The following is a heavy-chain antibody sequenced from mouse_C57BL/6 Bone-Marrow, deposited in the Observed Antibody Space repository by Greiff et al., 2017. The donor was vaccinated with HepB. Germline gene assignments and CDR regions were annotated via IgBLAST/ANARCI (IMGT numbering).Heavy chain of an antibody. CDR1: GYAFSSYW. CDR3: ASLGDYYSTYHPPPWFAY. J-gene: IGHJ3*01. V-gene: IGHV1-80*01. Sequence: QVQLQQSGAELVKPGASVKISCKASGYAFSSYWMNWVKQRPGKGLEWIGQIYPGDGDTNYNGKFKGKATLTADKSSSTAYMQLSSLTSEDSAVYFCASLGDYYSTYHPPPWFAYWGQGTLVTVSA. CDR2: IYPGDGDT. D-gene: IGHD2-5*01.